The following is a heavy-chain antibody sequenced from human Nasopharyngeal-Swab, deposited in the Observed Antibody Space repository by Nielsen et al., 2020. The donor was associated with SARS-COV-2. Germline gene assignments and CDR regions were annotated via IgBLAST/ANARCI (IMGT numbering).Heavy chain of an antibody. J-gene: IGHJ4*02. CDR3: AEEEPVYSSGPYDY. D-gene: IGHD6-19*01. Sequence: GGSLRLSCAASGFTFSSYAMHWVRQAPGKGLEWVAVISYDGSNKYYADSVKGRFTISRDNSKNTLYLQMNSLRAEDTAVYYCAEEEPVYSSGPYDYWGQGTLVTVSS. CDR1: GFTFSSYA. V-gene: IGHV3-30*04. CDR2: ISYDGSNK.